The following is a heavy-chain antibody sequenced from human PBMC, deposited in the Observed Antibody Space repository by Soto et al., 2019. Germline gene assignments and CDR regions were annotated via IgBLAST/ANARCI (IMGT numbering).Heavy chain of an antibody. V-gene: IGHV4-39*01. J-gene: IGHJ3*02. CDR1: GGSISSSSYY. Sequence: SETLSLTCSVSGGSISSSSYYWGWIRQPPGKGLEWIGSIYYSGSAYYNPSLKSRVTISVDTSTNQFSLKLSSVTAADTAVYYCARLGRRGYSYGDAFDIWGQGTMVT. D-gene: IGHD5-18*01. CDR2: IYYSGSA. CDR3: ARLGRRGYSYGDAFDI.